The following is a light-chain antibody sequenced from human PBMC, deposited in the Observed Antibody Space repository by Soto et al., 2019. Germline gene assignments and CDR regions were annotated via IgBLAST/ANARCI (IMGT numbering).Light chain of an antibody. J-gene: IGKJ1*01. V-gene: IGKV2-30*01. Sequence: DVVLTQSPLSLPVTLGQPASMSCRSSQSLEYSDGNTFLNWFHQRPGQSPRRLIYQVSNRDSGVPDRFTGSGSGTDFTLRISRVEAEDVGLYFCMQGTHLPLTFGQGTKVEI. CDR2: QVS. CDR1: QSLEYSDGNTF. CDR3: MQGTHLPLT.